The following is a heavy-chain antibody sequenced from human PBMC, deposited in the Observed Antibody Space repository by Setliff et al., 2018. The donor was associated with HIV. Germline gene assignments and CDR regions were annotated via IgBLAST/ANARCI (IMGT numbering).Heavy chain of an antibody. CDR3: ARGSGWYENYFDY. CDR2: IYTSGSI. J-gene: IGHJ4*02. Sequence: SETLSLTCTVSGGSISSYYWSWIRQPPGKGLEWIGYIYTSGSINYNPSLKSRVTISVDTSKNQFSLKLSSVTAADTAVYYCARGSGWYENYFDYWGQGTLVTVSS. CDR1: GGSISSYY. V-gene: IGHV4-4*08. D-gene: IGHD6-19*01.